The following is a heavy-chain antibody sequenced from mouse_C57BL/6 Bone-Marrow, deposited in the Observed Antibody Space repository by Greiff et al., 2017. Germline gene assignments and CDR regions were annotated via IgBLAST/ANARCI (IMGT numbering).Heavy chain of an antibody. CDR2: IWSGGST. CDR1: GFSLTSYG. J-gene: IGHJ3*01. V-gene: IGHV2-2*01. CDR3: ARNFAY. Sequence: QVQLKESGPGLVQPSQSLSITCPVSGFSLTSYGVHWVRQSPGKGLEWLGVIWSGGSTDYNAAFISRLSISKDNSKSQVFFKMNSLQADDTAIYYCARNFAYWGQGTLVTVSA.